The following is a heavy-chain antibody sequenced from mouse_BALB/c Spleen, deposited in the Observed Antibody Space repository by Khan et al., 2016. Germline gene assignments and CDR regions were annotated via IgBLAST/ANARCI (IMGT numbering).Heavy chain of an antibody. J-gene: IGHJ2*01. V-gene: IGHV14-1*02. Sequence: VQLQQSGAELVRPGALVKLTCKASGFNIKDYYMHWVKPRPEQGLEWIGWIDPENGNSIYDQTFQGKASITADTCSNKAYVQFSSLTTEDTAVYYCARSPHFFDYWRQGTTLSVAS. CDR2: IDPENGNS. CDR1: GFNIKDYY. CDR3: ARSPHFFDY.